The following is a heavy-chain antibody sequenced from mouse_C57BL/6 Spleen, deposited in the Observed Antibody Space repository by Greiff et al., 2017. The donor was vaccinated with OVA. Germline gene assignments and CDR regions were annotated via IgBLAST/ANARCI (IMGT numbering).Heavy chain of an antibody. CDR3: ARLRRGSYYFDY. CDR2: INPNNGGT. J-gene: IGHJ2*01. D-gene: IGHD2-12*01. Sequence: VQLKQSGPELVKPGASVKISCKASGYTFTDYYMNWVKQSHGKSLEWIGDINPNNGGTSYNQKFKGKATLTVDKSSSTAYMELRSLTSEDSAVYYCARLRRGSYYFDYWGQGTTLTVSS. CDR1: GYTFTDYY. V-gene: IGHV1-26*01.